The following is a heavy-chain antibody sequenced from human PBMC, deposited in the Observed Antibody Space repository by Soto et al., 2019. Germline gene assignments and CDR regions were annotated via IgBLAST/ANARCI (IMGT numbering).Heavy chain of an antibody. CDR2: IYHSGNT. CDR3: ARDGYGSTGY. J-gene: IGHJ4*02. Sequence: SETLSLTCTASGYSISSGYYWGWIRPPPGKRLEGTGSIYHSGNTYYTPPLKSRVTISVDTAKNQLSLQLSTLTAEDTAVYYCARDGYGSTGYWGQGTLGTVSS. V-gene: IGHV4-38-2*02. D-gene: IGHD6-13*01. CDR1: GYSISSGYY.